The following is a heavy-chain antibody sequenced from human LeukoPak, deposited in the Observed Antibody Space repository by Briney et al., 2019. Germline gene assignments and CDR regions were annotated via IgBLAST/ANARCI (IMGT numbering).Heavy chain of an antibody. CDR1: GGTFSSYA. Sequence: WASVKVSCKASGGTFSSYAISWVRQAPGQGLEWMGGIIPIFGTANYAQKFQGRVTITADESTSTAYMELSSLRSEDTAVYYCARDGRGYFDYWGQGTLVTVSS. CDR3: ARDGRGYFDY. D-gene: IGHD1-26*01. CDR2: IIPIFGTA. J-gene: IGHJ4*02. V-gene: IGHV1-69*13.